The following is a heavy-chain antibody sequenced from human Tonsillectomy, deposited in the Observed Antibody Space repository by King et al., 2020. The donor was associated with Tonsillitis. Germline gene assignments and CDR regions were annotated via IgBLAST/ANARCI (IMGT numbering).Heavy chain of an antibody. J-gene: IGHJ3*02. CDR2: IKRDESEK. CDR1: GFTFSSYW. Sequence: VQLVESGGGLVQPGGSLRLSCAASGFTFSSYWMTWVRQAPGKGLEWVANIKRDESEKHYVDSVKGRFTISRDNAKNSLFLQMNSLRAEDTAVYYCARDHTSYDSGSSYSDAFDIWGQGTLVTVSS. D-gene: IGHD3-10*01. V-gene: IGHV3-7*03. CDR3: ARDHTSYDSGSSYSDAFDI.